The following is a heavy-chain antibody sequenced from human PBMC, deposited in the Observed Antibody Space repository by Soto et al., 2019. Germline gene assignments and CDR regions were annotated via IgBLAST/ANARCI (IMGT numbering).Heavy chain of an antibody. J-gene: IGHJ4*02. V-gene: IGHV3-11*01. Sequence: QVQLVESGGGLVNPGGSLRLSCEAGGFTFSDDYMDWIRQGPGKGLEWVSYISRHDGAVSSYADSVKGRFSISRDNAKKSLYLKINSLRAGDTSVCYCARGPDETTGPGFDYWGQGTLVTVSS. D-gene: IGHD4-17*01. CDR1: GFTFSDDY. CDR2: ISRHDGAVS. CDR3: ARGPDETTGPGFDY.